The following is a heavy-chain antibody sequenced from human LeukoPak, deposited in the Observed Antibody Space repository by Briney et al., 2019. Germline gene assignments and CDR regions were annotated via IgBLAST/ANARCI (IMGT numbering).Heavy chain of an antibody. CDR1: GFTFGDYA. V-gene: IGHV3-49*03. CDR3: TRGWLQFPLNFDY. D-gene: IGHD5-24*01. CDR2: IGSKAYGGTT. J-gene: IGHJ4*02. Sequence: GGSLRLSCTASGFTFGDYAMSWFRQAPGKGLEWVGFIGSKAYGGTTEYAASVKGRFTISRDDSKSIAYLQMNSLKTEDTAVYYCTRGWLQFPLNFDYWGQGTLVTVSS.